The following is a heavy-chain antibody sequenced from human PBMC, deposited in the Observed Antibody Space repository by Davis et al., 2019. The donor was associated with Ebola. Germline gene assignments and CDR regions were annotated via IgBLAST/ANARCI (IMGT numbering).Heavy chain of an antibody. CDR2: IIPIFGTG. Sequence: SVKVSCKASGGTFSSYAISWVRQAPGQGLEWMGGIIPIFGTGNYAQKFQGRVTITADESTTTAYMELSSLRSEDTAVYYCAREGGGGSGWLRAFDIWGQGTMVTVSS. D-gene: IGHD6-19*01. J-gene: IGHJ3*02. V-gene: IGHV1-69*13. CDR1: GGTFSSYA. CDR3: AREGGGGSGWLRAFDI.